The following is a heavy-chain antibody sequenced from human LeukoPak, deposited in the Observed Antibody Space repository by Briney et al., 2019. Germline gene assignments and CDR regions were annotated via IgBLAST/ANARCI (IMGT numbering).Heavy chain of an antibody. D-gene: IGHD2-2*02. V-gene: IGHV1-8*03. J-gene: IGHJ5*02. CDR1: GYTFTSYD. CDR2: MNPNSGNT. Sequence: ASVKVSCKASGYTFTSYDINWVRQATGPGLEWMGWMNPNSGNTGYAQKFQGRVTITRNTSISTAYMELSSLRSEDTAVYYCAREYGRGCSSTSCYTRGFDPWGQGTLVTVSS. CDR3: AREYGRGCSSTSCYTRGFDP.